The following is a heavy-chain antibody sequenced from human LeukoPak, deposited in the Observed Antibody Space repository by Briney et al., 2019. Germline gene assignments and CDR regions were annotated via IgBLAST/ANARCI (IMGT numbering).Heavy chain of an antibody. D-gene: IGHD2-2*01. CDR3: AGGSSTDSYYFDY. Sequence: GGSLRLSCAASGFTFRCCYRNWVRQAPGKGLEWISYIISSSKFIYYADSVKGRFTTSRDNAQNSVYLQMNSLRAEDTAVYFCAGGSSTDSYYFDYWAQGTRVTVSS. V-gene: IGHV3-21*01. CDR1: GFTFRCCY. CDR2: IISSSKFI. J-gene: IGHJ4*02.